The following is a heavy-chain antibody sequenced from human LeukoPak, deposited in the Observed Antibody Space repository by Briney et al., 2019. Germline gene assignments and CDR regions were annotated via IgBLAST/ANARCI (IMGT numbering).Heavy chain of an antibody. J-gene: IGHJ4*02. Sequence: SETLSLTCAVYGGSFSGYYWSWIRQPPGKGLEWIGEINHSGSTNNNPSLKSRVTISVDTSKNQFSLKLSSVTAADTAVYYCARGVGRDDDYEVDYWGQGTLVTVSS. V-gene: IGHV4-34*01. D-gene: IGHD4-17*01. CDR1: GGSFSGYY. CDR3: ARGVGRDDDYEVDY. CDR2: INHSGST.